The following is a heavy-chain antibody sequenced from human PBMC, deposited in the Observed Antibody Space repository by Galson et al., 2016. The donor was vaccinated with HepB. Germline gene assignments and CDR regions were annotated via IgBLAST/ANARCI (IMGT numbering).Heavy chain of an antibody. D-gene: IGHD3-10*01. CDR1: GFIFRNYG. Sequence: SLRLSCAGSGFIFRNYGMHWVRQAPGKGLEWVAVDSMDGRRKFYADSVKGRFTISRDNSNNMLFLQMGSLRPDDTAVYYCAKIMRGASIDMVWDYWGLGTLVTVSS. V-gene: IGHV3-30*18. J-gene: IGHJ4*02. CDR2: DSMDGRRK. CDR3: AKIMRGASIDMVWDY.